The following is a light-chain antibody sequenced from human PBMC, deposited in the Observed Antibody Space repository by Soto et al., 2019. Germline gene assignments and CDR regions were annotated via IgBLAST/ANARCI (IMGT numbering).Light chain of an antibody. CDR2: DAS. CDR3: QQYNSYSPLT. CDR1: QSITHW. Sequence: DIQMTQSPSTLSASVGDRVTITCRASQSITHWLAWYQQKPEKAPKLLVYDASSLETGGPYRFSGSGSGTEFSLTISSLEPDDFATYYCQQYNSYSPLTFGPGTKVVVK. J-gene: IGKJ3*01. V-gene: IGKV1-5*01.